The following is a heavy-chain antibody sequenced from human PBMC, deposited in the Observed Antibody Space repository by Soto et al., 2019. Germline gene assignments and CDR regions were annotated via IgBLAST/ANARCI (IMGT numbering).Heavy chain of an antibody. V-gene: IGHV4-59*01. Sequence: SETLSLTCTVSDGSIGSFYWSWIRQSPGGTLEWIGYIYASRATTYNPSLESRITMSVDIPNNEFSLDLTSVTAADTAVYYCARSHSFDGSIYHYYFDFWGQGTLVTVSS. CDR3: ARSHSFDGSIYHYYFDF. D-gene: IGHD3-3*02. J-gene: IGHJ4*02. CDR1: DGSIGSFY. CDR2: IYASRAT.